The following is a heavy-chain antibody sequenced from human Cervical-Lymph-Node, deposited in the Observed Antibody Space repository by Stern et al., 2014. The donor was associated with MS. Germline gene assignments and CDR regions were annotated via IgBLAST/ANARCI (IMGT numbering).Heavy chain of an antibody. CDR3: ARGSYCSSTSCYVNAFDI. D-gene: IGHD2-2*01. Sequence: VQLVESGAEVKKPGSSVKVSCKASGGTFSSYAISWVRQAPGQGLEWMGGIIPIFGTANYAQKFQGRVTITADESTSTAYMELSSLRSEDTALYYCARGSYCSSTSCYVNAFDIWGQGTMVTVSS. CDR1: GGTFSSYA. J-gene: IGHJ3*02. CDR2: IIPIFGTA. V-gene: IGHV1-69*01.